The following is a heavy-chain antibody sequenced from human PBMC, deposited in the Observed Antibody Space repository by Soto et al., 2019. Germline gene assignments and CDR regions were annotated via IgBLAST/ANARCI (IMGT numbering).Heavy chain of an antibody. V-gene: IGHV4-59*08. CDR1: GGSISSYY. Sequence: PSETLSLTCAVSGGSISSYYWSWIRQPPGKGLEWIGYIYYSGSTNYNPPLKSRVTISVDTSKNQFSLKLSSVTAADTAVYYCARAKAPLYSSSWYWFDPWGQGTLVTVS. D-gene: IGHD6-13*01. J-gene: IGHJ5*02. CDR2: IYYSGST. CDR3: ARAKAPLYSSSWYWFDP.